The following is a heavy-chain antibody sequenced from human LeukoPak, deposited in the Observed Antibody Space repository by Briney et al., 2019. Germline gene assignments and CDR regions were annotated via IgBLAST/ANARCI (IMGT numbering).Heavy chain of an antibody. J-gene: IGHJ6*02. Sequence: SETLSLTCTVSGGSISSYYWSWIRQPAGKGLEWIGRIYTSGSTNYNPSLKSRVTMSVDTSKNQFSLKLSSVTAADTAVYYCARAPGYSGYDDYYYYGMDVWGQGTTVTVSS. D-gene: IGHD5-12*01. CDR2: IYTSGST. V-gene: IGHV4-4*07. CDR1: GGSISSYY. CDR3: ARAPGYSGYDDYYYYGMDV.